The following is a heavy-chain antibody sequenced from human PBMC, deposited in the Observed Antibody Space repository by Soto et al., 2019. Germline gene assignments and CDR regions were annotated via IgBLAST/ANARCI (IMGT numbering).Heavy chain of an antibody. CDR1: GFTFSNYA. J-gene: IGHJ4*02. CDR2: ISYDGSNK. Sequence: QVQLVESGGGVVQPGRSLRLSCAASGFTFSNYAVHWVRQAPGKGLVWVAVISYDGSNKYYADSVKGRFTISRDNSKITLYLEMKSRRNEDTAVYYCERGQNSYDTPFDYGGQGTLVTVSS. V-gene: IGHV3-30-3*01. D-gene: IGHD3-10*01. CDR3: ERGQNSYDTPFDY.